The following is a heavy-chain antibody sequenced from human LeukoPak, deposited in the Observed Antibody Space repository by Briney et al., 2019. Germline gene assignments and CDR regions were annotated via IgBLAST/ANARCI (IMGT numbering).Heavy chain of an antibody. J-gene: IGHJ4*02. CDR3: ARENYDFWSGYYLYYFDY. Sequence: GGSLRLSCAASGFTFSSYWMHWVRQAPGKGLVWVSRIKSDGSSTSYADSVKGRFTISRDNAKNTLYLQMNSLRAEDTAVYYCARENYDFWSGYYLYYFDYWGQGTLVTVSS. CDR2: IKSDGSST. V-gene: IGHV3-74*01. D-gene: IGHD3-3*01. CDR1: GFTFSSYW.